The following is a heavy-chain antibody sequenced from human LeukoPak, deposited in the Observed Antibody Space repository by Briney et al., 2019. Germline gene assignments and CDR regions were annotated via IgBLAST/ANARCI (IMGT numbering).Heavy chain of an antibody. Sequence: GGSLRLSCAASGFTFSSSAMSWVRQAPGKGLEWVSSISSSGGSTYYADSVKGRFTVSRDNSKNTLYLQMNSLGGEDTAVYYCEKDPRGIAASGDYWGQGTLVTVSS. V-gene: IGHV3-23*01. J-gene: IGHJ4*02. D-gene: IGHD6-13*01. CDR1: GFTFSSSA. CDR2: ISSSGGST. CDR3: EKDPRGIAASGDY.